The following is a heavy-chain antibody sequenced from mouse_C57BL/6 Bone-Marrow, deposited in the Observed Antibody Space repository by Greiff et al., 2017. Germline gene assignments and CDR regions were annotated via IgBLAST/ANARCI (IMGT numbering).Heavy chain of an antibody. CDR2: IDPRSGNT. V-gene: IGHV1-81*01. D-gene: IGHD4-1*01. J-gene: IGHJ3*01. CDR3: ARWPGSWFAY. Sequence: QVQLQQSGAELARPGASVKLSCKASGYTFTSYGISWVKQRTGQGLEWIGEIDPRSGNTYYNEKFKGKATLTADKSSSTAYMELRSLTSEDSAVYFCARWPGSWFAYWGQGTLVTVSA. CDR1: GYTFTSYG.